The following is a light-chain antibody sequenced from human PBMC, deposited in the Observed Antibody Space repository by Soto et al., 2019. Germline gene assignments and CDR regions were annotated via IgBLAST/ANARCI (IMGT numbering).Light chain of an antibody. CDR1: QSVSGN. Sequence: EIVMTQSPATLSVSPGERATLSCRASQSVSGNLAWYQQKPGQAPRLLIYGASTRATGIPARFSGSGSGTEFALTISSLQSEDFAVYYCQQYNSWPLTFGQGTKVEIK. V-gene: IGKV3-15*01. CDR2: GAS. CDR3: QQYNSWPLT. J-gene: IGKJ1*01.